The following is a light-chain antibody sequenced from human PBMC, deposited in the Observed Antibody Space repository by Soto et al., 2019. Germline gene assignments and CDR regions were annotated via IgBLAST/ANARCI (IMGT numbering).Light chain of an antibody. V-gene: IGKV1-5*03. CDR1: QSIDSW. Sequence: DIQMTQSPSTLSASVGDSVTITCRASQSIDSWLAWYQQKPGKAPKLLIYKASTLESGVPSRFSGSGSGTEFTLTINSLQPDDCATYHCQQYKSYSFTFGGGTKVEIK. J-gene: IGKJ4*01. CDR3: QQYKSYSFT. CDR2: KAS.